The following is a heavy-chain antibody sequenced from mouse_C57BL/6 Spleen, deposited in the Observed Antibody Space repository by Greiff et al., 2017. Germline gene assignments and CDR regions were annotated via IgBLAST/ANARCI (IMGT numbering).Heavy chain of an antibody. V-gene: IGHV1-80*01. CDR2: IYPGDGDT. J-gene: IGHJ1*03. D-gene: IGHD2-4*01. Sequence: QVQLKQSGAELVKPGASVKISCKASGYAFSSYWMNWVEQRPGKGLEWIGQIYPGDGDTNYNGKFKGKATLTADKSSSTAYMQLSSLTSEDSAVYFCARSDYYWYFDVWGTGTTVTVSS. CDR1: GYAFSSYW. CDR3: ARSDYYWYFDV.